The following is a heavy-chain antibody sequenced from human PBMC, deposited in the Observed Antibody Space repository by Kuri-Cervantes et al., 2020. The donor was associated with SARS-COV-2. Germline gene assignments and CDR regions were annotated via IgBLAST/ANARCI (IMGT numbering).Heavy chain of an antibody. Sequence: LRLSCTVSGGSISSGDYYWSWIRQPPGKGLEWIGYIYYSGSTYYNPSLKSRVTISVDTSKNQFSLKLSSVTAADTAVYYCAREYYDILTGHQLFDYWGQGTLVTVSS. V-gene: IGHV4-30-4*01. CDR3: AREYYDILTGHQLFDY. CDR2: IYYSGST. D-gene: IGHD3-9*01. J-gene: IGHJ4*02. CDR1: GGSISSGDYY.